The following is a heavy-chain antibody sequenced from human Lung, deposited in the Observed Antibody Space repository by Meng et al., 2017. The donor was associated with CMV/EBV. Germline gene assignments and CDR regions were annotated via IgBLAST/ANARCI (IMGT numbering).Heavy chain of an antibody. CDR2: IYSGGTT. CDR3: LGGHVAAAVPFDY. Sequence: GESLKISCAVSGLSVMTNYMSWVRQAPGKGLEWVSVIYSGGTTIYADSVKGRFTFSRDSSKNTLYLQMNHLRPEDTAVYYCLGGHVAAAVPFDYWGQGTRVTVSS. D-gene: IGHD6-19*01. J-gene: IGHJ4*02. V-gene: IGHV3-66*02. CDR1: GLSVMTNY.